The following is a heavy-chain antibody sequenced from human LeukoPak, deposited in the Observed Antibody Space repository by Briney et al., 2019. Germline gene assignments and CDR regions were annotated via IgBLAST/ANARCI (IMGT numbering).Heavy chain of an antibody. V-gene: IGHV4-39*01. CDR3: ARRGYAASRVVDV. D-gene: IGHD2-2*01. Sequence: SETLSLTCTVSGGSISSSSYYWGWIRQPPGKGLEWIGSIYYSGSTYYNPSLKSRVTISVDTSKDQFSLKLSSVTAADTAVCYCARRGYAASRVVDVWGKGTTVTVSS. CDR2: IYYSGST. CDR1: GGSISSSSYY. J-gene: IGHJ6*04.